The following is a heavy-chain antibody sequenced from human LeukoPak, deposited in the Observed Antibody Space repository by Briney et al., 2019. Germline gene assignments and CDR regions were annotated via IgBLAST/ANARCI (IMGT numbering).Heavy chain of an antibody. CDR3: ARRITMIVVVQGADFDY. D-gene: IGHD3-22*01. J-gene: IGHJ4*02. Sequence: SETLSLTCAVYGGAFSGYYWSWIRQPPGKGLEWIGEINHSGSTNYNPSLKSRVTISVDTSKNQFSLKLSSVTAADTAVYYCARRITMIVVVQGADFDYWGQGTLVTVSS. CDR1: GGAFSGYY. CDR2: INHSGST. V-gene: IGHV4-34*01.